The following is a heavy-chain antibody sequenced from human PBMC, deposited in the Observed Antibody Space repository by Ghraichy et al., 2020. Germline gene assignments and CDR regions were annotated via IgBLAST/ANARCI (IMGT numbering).Heavy chain of an antibody. CDR3: ARLVPDLITMVPDPINYYYYGMDV. CDR1: GGSISSSSYY. Sequence: SETLSLTCTVSGGSISSSSYYWGWIRQPPGKGLEWIGSIYYSGSTYYNPSLKSRVTISVDTSKNQFSLKLSSVTAADTAVYYCARLVPDLITMVPDPINYYYYGMDVWGQGTTVTVSS. V-gene: IGHV4-39*01. J-gene: IGHJ6*02. CDR2: IYYSGST. D-gene: IGHD3-10*01.